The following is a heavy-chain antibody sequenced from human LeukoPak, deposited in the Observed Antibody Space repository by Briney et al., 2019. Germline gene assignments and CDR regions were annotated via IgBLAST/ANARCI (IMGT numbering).Heavy chain of an antibody. CDR2: ISGSGSDT. CDR3: AKALTGWGAYDY. CDR1: GFTFSGYA. J-gene: IGHJ4*02. V-gene: IGHV3-23*01. D-gene: IGHD3-9*01. Sequence: PGGSLRLSCAGSGFTFSGYAMSSVRQPPGKGLEWVSAISGSGSDTFYADSVKGRFTISRDNSKNTLSVQMNSLRAEDTAVYYCAKALTGWGAYDYWGQGTLVTVSS.